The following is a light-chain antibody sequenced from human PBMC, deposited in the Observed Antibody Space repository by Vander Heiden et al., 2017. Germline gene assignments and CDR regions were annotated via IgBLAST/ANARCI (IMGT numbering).Light chain of an antibody. Sequence: QSILTQPPSESGTPGQRVTIYCSGSSSNIGAGHVNWYQQLPVAAPKVLIYGTSQRPSGVADRFSGSKSGTSATLAISGLRSDDEADYYCASWDDSLSVVLFGGGTRLTVL. V-gene: IGLV1-47*01. CDR1: SSNIGAGH. CDR3: ASWDDSLSVVL. J-gene: IGLJ3*02. CDR2: GTS.